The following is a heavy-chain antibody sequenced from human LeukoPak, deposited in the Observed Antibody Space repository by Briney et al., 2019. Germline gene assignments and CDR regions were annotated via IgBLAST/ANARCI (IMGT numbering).Heavy chain of an antibody. CDR2: ISSSGKTI. D-gene: IGHD6-13*01. V-gene: IGHV3-48*03. Sequence: GGCLRLSCEASGFTFSSYEMNWVRQAPGKGLEWGSYISSSGKTIYYADSTKGRFTVSRDNAKTSLYLQMNSLRAEDTAVYYCATTSITAAVPGCFDYRGQGTLVTVFS. CDR1: GFTFSSYE. J-gene: IGHJ4*02. CDR3: ATTSITAAVPGCFDY.